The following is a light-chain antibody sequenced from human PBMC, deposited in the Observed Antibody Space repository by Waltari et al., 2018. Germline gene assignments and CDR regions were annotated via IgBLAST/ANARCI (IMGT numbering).Light chain of an antibody. J-gene: IGKJ1*01. CDR3: QQYNNWPRT. Sequence: EIVMTQSPATLSVSPGERATLACRANQSVSSNLAWYQQKPGQAPRILIYGASTRATGIPARFIGSGSGTEFTLTISSLQSEDFAVYYCQQYNNWPRTFGQGTKVEIK. CDR1: QSVSSN. V-gene: IGKV3-15*01. CDR2: GAS.